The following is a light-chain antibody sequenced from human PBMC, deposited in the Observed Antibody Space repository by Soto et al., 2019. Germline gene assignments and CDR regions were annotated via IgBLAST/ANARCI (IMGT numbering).Light chain of an antibody. Sequence: EIVLTQSPGTLSLSPGERATFSCRASQSVSSNYLAWYQQKPGQAPRLLIYGAFKRATGIPDRFSGSGSGTDFTLTISRMEPEDFATYYCQQASSFPPITFGQGTRLGL. J-gene: IGKJ5*01. V-gene: IGKV3-20*01. CDR2: GAF. CDR3: QQASSFPPIT. CDR1: QSVSSNY.